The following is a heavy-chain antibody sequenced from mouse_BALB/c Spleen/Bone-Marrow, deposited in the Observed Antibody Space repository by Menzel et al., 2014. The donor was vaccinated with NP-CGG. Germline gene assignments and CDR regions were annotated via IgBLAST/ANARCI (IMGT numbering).Heavy chain of an antibody. J-gene: IGHJ4*01. CDR2: INPGSGGT. CDR3: ARWDYAMDY. V-gene: IGHV1-54*01. Sequence: QVQLKESGAELVGPGTSVKVSCKASGYAFTNYLIEWVKQRPGQGLEWIGVINPGSGGTNYNEKFKGKATLTADKSSSTAYMQLSSLTSDDSAVYFCARWDYAMDYWGQGTSVTVSS. CDR1: GYAFTNYL.